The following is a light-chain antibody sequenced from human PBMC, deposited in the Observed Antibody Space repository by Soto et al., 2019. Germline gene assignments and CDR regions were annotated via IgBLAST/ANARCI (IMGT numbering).Light chain of an antibody. CDR1: SSDVGAYNY. CDR2: EVS. J-gene: IGLJ1*01. CDR3: SSHTTSNTRV. Sequence: QSVLTQPASVSGSPGQSITISCTGTSSDVGAYNYVSWYQQHPGKAPKLIIYEVSNRPSGVSWRFSGSKSGNTASLTISGLQSEDEADYYCSSHTTSNTRVFGTGTKLTV. V-gene: IGLV2-14*01.